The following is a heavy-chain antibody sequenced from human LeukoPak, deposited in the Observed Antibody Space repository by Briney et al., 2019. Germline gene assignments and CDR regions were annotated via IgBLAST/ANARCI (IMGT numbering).Heavy chain of an antibody. V-gene: IGHV5-51*01. CDR1: GYSFDKYW. CDR3: ARHHRRGGQYRWPLDY. Sequence: GESLKISCKGSGYSFDKYWIAWVRQVPGKGLDWMGIIYPDDSDARYSPSFQGQVTMSADASLSTAYLQWSSLKASDTVMYYCARHHRRGGQYRWPLDYWGQGTLVSVSS. CDR2: IYPDDSDA. D-gene: IGHD4-23*01. J-gene: IGHJ4*02.